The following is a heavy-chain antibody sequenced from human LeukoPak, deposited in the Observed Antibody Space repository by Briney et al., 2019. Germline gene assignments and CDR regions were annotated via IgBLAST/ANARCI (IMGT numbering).Heavy chain of an antibody. CDR2: IYPGDSDT. CDR1: GYSFTNYW. D-gene: IGHD3-10*01. Sequence: GESLKISCKGSGYSFTNYWIGWVRQMPGKGLEWMGIIYPGDSDTRYSPPFQGQVTISADKSISTAYLQWSSLKASDTAMYYCARHNHYYYGSGSYYKGDGWFDPWGQGTLVTVSS. CDR3: ARHNHYYYGSGSYYKGDGWFDP. V-gene: IGHV5-51*01. J-gene: IGHJ5*02.